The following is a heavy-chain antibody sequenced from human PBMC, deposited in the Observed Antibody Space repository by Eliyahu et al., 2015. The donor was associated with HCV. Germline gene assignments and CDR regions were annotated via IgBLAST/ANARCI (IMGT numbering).Heavy chain of an antibody. D-gene: IGHD3-9*01. J-gene: IGHJ4*02. CDR3: ATDSRAYYDILTGYYNGWVFDY. CDR2: ISGSGGST. CDR1: GFTFXSYA. Sequence: EVQLLESGGGLVQPGGSLRLSCAASGFTFXSYAMTWVRQTXGKGLEWXSGISGSGGSTYYADSVKGRFTISRDNSKNTLYLQMNSLRTEDTAVYYCATDSRAYYDILTGYYNGWVFDYWGEGTLVTVSS. V-gene: IGHV3-23*01.